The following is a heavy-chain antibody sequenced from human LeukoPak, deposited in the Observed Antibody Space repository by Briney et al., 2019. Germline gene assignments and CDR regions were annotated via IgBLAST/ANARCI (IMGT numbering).Heavy chain of an antibody. D-gene: IGHD2-2*02. CDR2: IYPGDSDT. CDR3: ARSDIVVVPAAIGFYYYYYYMDV. V-gene: IGHV5-51*01. J-gene: IGHJ6*03. Sequence: GESLKISCKGSGYSFTSYWIGWVRQMPGKGLEWMGIIYPGDSDTRYSPSFQGQVTISADKSISTAYLQWSSLKASDTAMYYCARSDIVVVPAAIGFYYYYYYMDVWGRGTTVTVSS. CDR1: GYSFTSYW.